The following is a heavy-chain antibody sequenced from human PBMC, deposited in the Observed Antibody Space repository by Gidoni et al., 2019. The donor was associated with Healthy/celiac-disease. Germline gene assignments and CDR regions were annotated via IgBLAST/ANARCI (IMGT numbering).Heavy chain of an antibody. Sequence: QLQLQESGPGLVKPSETLSLTCPVSGGSISRSSYYWGWLRQPPGKGREWIGSIYYSGSTYYNPSLKSRVTISVDTSKNQFSLKLSSVTAADTAVYYCASAAMITFGGVIVLDAFDIWGQGTMVTVSS. J-gene: IGHJ3*02. V-gene: IGHV4-39*07. D-gene: IGHD3-16*02. CDR1: GGSISRSSYY. CDR3: ASAAMITFGGVIVLDAFDI. CDR2: IYYSGST.